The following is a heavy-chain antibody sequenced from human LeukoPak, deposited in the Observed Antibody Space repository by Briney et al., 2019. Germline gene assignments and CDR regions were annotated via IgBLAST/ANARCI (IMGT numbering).Heavy chain of an antibody. CDR2: ITSRTTYI. Sequence: PGGSLRLSCAASGFTFSSYAMSWVRQAPGKGLEWVSSITSRTTYIYYADSVKGRFTVSRDNAKNSLYLQMNSLRADDTAVYYCAKGYSSSLWRPRPSIWGQGTMVTVSS. V-gene: IGHV3-21*01. J-gene: IGHJ3*02. CDR3: AKGYSSSLWRPRPSI. D-gene: IGHD6-13*01. CDR1: GFTFSSYA.